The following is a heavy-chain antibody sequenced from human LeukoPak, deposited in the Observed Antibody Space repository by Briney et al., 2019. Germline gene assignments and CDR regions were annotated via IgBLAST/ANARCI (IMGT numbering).Heavy chain of an antibody. CDR3: ANDLLGYCSGGSCENPGY. J-gene: IGHJ4*02. D-gene: IGHD2-15*01. Sequence: GGSLRLSCAASGFTFSSSWMHWVRQAPGKGLVWVSRINSDGSGTSYADSVKGRFTISRDNAKNTLYLQMNSLRAEDTAVYYCANDLLGYCSGGSCENPGYWGQGTLVTVSS. CDR1: GFTFSSSW. V-gene: IGHV3-74*01. CDR2: INSDGSGT.